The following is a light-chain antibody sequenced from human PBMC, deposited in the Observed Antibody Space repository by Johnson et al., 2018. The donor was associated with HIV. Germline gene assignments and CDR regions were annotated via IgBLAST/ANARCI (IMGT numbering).Light chain of an antibody. CDR3: GTWDSSLSASYV. CDR2: DNN. Sequence: QSVLTQPPSASAAPGQKVTISCSGSSSNIGNNYVSWYQQVPGTAPKLLIYDNNKRPSGIPDRFSGSKSGTSATLGITGLQTGDEADYYCGTWDSSLSASYVFGTGTKVTVL. J-gene: IGLJ1*01. CDR1: SSNIGNNY. V-gene: IGLV1-51*01.